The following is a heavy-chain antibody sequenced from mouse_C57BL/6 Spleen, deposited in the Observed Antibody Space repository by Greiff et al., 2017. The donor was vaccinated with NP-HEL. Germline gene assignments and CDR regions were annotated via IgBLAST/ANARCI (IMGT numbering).Heavy chain of an antibody. V-gene: IGHV5-17*01. CDR3: AKDGSSYYAMDY. J-gene: IGHJ4*01. Sequence: EVKLVESGGGLVKPGWSLKLSCAASGFTFSDYGMHWVRQAPEKGLEWVAYISSGSSTIYYADTVKGRFTISRDNAKNTLFLQMTSLRSEDTAMYYCAKDGSSYYAMDYWGQGTSVTVSS. D-gene: IGHD1-1*01. CDR1: GFTFSDYG. CDR2: ISSGSSTI.